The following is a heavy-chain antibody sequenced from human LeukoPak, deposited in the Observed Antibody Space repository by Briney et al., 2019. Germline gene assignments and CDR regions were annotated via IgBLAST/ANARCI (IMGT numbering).Heavy chain of an antibody. V-gene: IGHV1-8*01. D-gene: IGHD2-2*01. CDR2: MNPNSGNT. J-gene: IGHJ4*02. CDR1: GYTFTSYD. CDR3: ACRYCSSTSCQDY. Sequence: ASVKVSCKASGYTFTSYDINWVRQATGQGLEWMGWMNPNSGNTGYAQKFQGRVTMTRNTSISTAYMELSSLRSEDTAVYYCACRYCSSTSCQDYWGQGTLVTVSS.